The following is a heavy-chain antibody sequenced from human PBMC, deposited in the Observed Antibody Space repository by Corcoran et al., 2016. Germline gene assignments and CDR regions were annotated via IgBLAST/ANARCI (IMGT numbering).Heavy chain of an antibody. J-gene: IGHJ6*02. CDR1: GFTFSNAW. CDR2: IKSKTDGGTT. V-gene: IGHV3-15*01. CDR3: TTDLGITMVRGVMDFQYYYYGMDF. D-gene: IGHD3-10*01. Sequence: EVQLVESGGGLVKPGGSLRLSCAASGFTFSNAWMSWVRQAPGKGLEWVGRIKSKTDGGTTDYAAPVKGRFTISRDDSKNTLYLQMNSLKTEDTGVYYCTTDLGITMVRGVMDFQYYYYGMDFWGLGTTVTVSS.